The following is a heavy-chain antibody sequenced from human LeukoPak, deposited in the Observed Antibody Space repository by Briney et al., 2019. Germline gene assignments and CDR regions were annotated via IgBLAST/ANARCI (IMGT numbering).Heavy chain of an antibody. D-gene: IGHD6-6*01. CDR1: GGSFSGYY. J-gene: IGHJ5*02. Sequence: SETLSLTCAVYGGSFSGYYWSWIRQPAGKGLEWIGRIYTSGSTNYNPSLKSRVTMSVDTSKNQFSLKLSSVTAADTAVYYCAREGQLVRRPSYTWFDPWGQGTLVTVSS. CDR2: IYTSGST. V-gene: IGHV4-4*07. CDR3: AREGQLVRRPSYTWFDP.